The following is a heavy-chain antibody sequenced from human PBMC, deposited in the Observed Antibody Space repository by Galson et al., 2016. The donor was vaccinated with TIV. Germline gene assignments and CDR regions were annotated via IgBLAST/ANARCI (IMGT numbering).Heavy chain of an antibody. V-gene: IGHV3-30-3*01. J-gene: IGHJ4*02. CDR1: GFTFNSYA. D-gene: IGHD1-20*01. CDR3: ARTLTSYYFDY. CDR2: ISYDGSN. Sequence: SLRLSCAASGFTFNSYAMNWVRQAPGKGLEWVAVISYDGSNNADSVKGRFTISRDKSKNTLYLQMNSLRGEDTAGYYCARTLTSYYFDYWGQGTLVTVSS.